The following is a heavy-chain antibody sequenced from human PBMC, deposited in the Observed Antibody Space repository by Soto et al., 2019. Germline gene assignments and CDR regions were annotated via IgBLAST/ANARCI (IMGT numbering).Heavy chain of an antibody. CDR2: IYYSGST. CDR3: SREGSCNPNGNWLDP. J-gene: IGHJ5*02. D-gene: IGHD1-26*01. CDR1: GGSISSGVYY. Sequence: PSETLSLTCTVSGGSISSGVYYLSWIRQHPGKGLEWIGYIYYSGSTYYNPSGKSRVTISVDTAKNQFSLKLSSVTSADTAVYYCSREGSCNPNGNWLDPWAQGTLVPVSA. V-gene: IGHV4-31*03.